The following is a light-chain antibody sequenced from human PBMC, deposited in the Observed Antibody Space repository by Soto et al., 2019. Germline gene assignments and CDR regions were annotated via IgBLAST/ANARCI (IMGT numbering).Light chain of an antibody. CDR1: SSNIGNNY. CDR3: GTWDSSLSAL. J-gene: IGLJ2*01. Sequence: QSVLTQPPSGSAAPGQKVTISCSGSSSNIGNNYVSWYQQLPGTAPKLLIYENNKRPSGIPDRFSGSKSGTSATLGITGLQTGDEADYYCGTWDSSLSALFGGGTKLTVL. V-gene: IGLV1-51*02. CDR2: ENN.